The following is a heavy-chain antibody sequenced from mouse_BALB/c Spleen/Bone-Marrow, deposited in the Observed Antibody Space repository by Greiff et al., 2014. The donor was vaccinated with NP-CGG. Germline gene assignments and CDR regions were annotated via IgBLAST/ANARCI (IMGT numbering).Heavy chain of an antibody. CDR2: ISSYYGDA. CDR1: GYTFTDYA. D-gene: IGHD2-14*01. Sequence: QVHVKQSGAELVRPGVSVKISCKGSGYTFTDYAVHWVKQSHTKSLEWIGLISSYYGDATYNQKFKGKATMTVDKSSSTAFLELARLTSEDSAIYYGARSGKVRNAMDYWGQGTSVTGSS. CDR3: ARSGKVRNAMDY. J-gene: IGHJ4*01. V-gene: IGHV1-67*01.